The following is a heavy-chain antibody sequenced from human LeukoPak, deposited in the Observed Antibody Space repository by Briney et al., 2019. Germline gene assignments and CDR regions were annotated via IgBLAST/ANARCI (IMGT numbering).Heavy chain of an antibody. J-gene: IGHJ4*02. Sequence: SETLSLTCTVSGGSISSSSYYWGWIRQPPGKGLEWIANIYYSGNTYYNPSLKSRVTISVDTSKNQFSLKLSSVTAADTAMYYCARLGRGYSSGYSYFDYWGQGTLVTVSS. CDR3: ARLGRGYSSGYSYFDY. D-gene: IGHD2-8*02. CDR2: IYYSGNT. CDR1: GGSISSSSYY. V-gene: IGHV4-39*01.